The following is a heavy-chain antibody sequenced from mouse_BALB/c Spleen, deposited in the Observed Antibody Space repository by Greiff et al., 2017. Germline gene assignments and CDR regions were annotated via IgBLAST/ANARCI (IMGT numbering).Heavy chain of an antibody. CDR3: ARDGVYYYGSTDWYFDV. V-gene: IGHV1-84*02. J-gene: IGHJ1*01. CDR2: IYPGSGNT. Sequence: VQLQQSGPELVKPGASVKISCKASGYTFTDYYINWVKQKPGQGLEWIGWIYPGSGNTKYNEKFKGKATLTVDTSSSTAYMQLSSLTSEDTAVYFCARDGVYYYGSTDWYFDVWGAGTTVTVSS. CDR1: GYTFTDYY. D-gene: IGHD1-1*01.